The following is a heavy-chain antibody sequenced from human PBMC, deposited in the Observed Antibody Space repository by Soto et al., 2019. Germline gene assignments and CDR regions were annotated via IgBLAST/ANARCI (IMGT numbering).Heavy chain of an antibody. Sequence: QVQLQESGPGLVKPSGTLSLTCAVSGVSISSHDWWTWVRQPPGKGLEWIGESHQSGITNYNSSLESRVTISVDKSMNLFSLKLTSVTVADTAVYYCATRDSSRFYWGQGILVTVSS. D-gene: IGHD6-13*01. CDR3: ATRDSSRFY. CDR1: GVSISSHDW. J-gene: IGHJ4*02. CDR2: SHQSGIT. V-gene: IGHV4-4*02.